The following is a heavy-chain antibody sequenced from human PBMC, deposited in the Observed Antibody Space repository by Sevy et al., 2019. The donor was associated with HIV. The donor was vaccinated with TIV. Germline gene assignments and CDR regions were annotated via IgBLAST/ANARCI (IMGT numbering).Heavy chain of an antibody. CDR1: GFTFSRYG. CDR3: AKDWSGGSWNHYVAY. V-gene: IGHV3-30*02. D-gene: IGHD6-13*01. Sequence: GGSLRLSCAASGFTFSRYGMHWVRQAPGKGLEWVAFIRYDVSSKYYADSVKGRFTISRDNSKNTLYLQMNSLKPEDTAVYYCAKDWSGGSWNHYVAYWGQGTLVTVSS. J-gene: IGHJ4*02. CDR2: IRYDVSSK.